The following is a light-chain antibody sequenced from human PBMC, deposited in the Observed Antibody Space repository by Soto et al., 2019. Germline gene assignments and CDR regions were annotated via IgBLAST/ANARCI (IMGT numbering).Light chain of an antibody. J-gene: IGKJ2*01. Sequence: DIMMTQSPVTLSVSPGDRATLSCRASQSVSSNLAWYQQKPGQSPRLLLSGSSTRATGIPARFRGSGSGTAFTLTISSLQSEDFAVYYCQQYNNWPHTFGQGTNLKI. V-gene: IGKV3-15*01. CDR1: QSVSSN. CDR2: GSS. CDR3: QQYNNWPHT.